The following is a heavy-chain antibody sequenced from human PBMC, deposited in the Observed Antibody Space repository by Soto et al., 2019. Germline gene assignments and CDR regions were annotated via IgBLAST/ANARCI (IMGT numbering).Heavy chain of an antibody. CDR3: AKGTYYGDYAYWYFDL. CDR1: GFPFSSYA. V-gene: IGHV3-23*01. J-gene: IGHJ2*01. Sequence: GGSLRLSCAASGFPFSSYAMIWVRQAPGKGLEWVSAIIGSGGSKYYSASVKGRFTISRDNSKKTLYLQMXRMRAEDTAVYHGAKGTYYGDYAYWYFDLGGRGTLVTVSS. D-gene: IGHD4-17*01. CDR2: IIGSGGSK.